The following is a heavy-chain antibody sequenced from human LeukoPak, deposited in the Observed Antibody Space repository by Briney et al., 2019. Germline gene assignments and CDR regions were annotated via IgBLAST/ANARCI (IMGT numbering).Heavy chain of an antibody. V-gene: IGHV1-69-2*01. CDR3: ATDKKYGIPYFDY. D-gene: IGHD5-18*01. CDR1: GYTFTDYY. CDR2: VDPEDGET. Sequence: GASVKTSCKVSGYTFTDYYMHWLQQAPGKGLEWMGLVDPEDGETIYAEKFQGRVTITADTSTDTAYMELSSLRSEDTAVYYCATDKKYGIPYFDYWGQGTLVTVSS. J-gene: IGHJ4*02.